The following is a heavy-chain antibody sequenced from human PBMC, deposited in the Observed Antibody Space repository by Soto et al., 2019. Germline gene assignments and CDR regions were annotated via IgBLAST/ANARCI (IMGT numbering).Heavy chain of an antibody. J-gene: IGHJ6*02. CDR1: GFTFNNYH. Sequence: GGSLRLSFAASGFTFNNYHMHWVRQAPGKGLEWVAVIWYDGNNKYYAESVKGRFTISRDNPKNKVNLQMNSMRAEYMVVYYCARDPTRGYSYGYYYYGMDVWGQGT. CDR3: ARDPTRGYSYGYYYYGMDV. CDR2: IWYDGNNK. V-gene: IGHV3-33*01. D-gene: IGHD5-18*01.